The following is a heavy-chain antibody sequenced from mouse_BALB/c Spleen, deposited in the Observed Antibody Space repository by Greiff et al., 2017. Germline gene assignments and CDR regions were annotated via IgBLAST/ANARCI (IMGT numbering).Heavy chain of an antibody. J-gene: IGHJ1*01. V-gene: IGHV5-6*02. D-gene: IGHD1-1*01. CDR2: ISSGGSYT. Sequence: EVKLMESGGDLVKPGGSLKLSCAASGFTFSSYGMSWVRQTPDKRLEWVATISSGGSYTYYPDSVKGRFTISRDNAKNTLYLQMSSLKSEDTAMYYCARGGPITTVVDWYFDVWGAGTTVTVSS. CDR1: GFTFSSYG. CDR3: ARGGPITTVVDWYFDV.